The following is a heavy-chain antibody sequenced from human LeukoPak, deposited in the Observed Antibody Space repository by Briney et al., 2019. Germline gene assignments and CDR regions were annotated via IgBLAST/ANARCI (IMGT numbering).Heavy chain of an antibody. CDR2: INPNSGGT. Sequence: ASVKVSCKASGYTFTGYYMHWVRQAPGQGLEWMGWINPNSGGTNYAQKFQGRVTMTRDTSISIAYMELSRLRSDDTAVYYCARTPEPYGDYGWFDPWGQGTLVTVSS. J-gene: IGHJ5*02. D-gene: IGHD4-17*01. CDR3: ARTPEPYGDYGWFDP. CDR1: GYTFTGYY. V-gene: IGHV1-2*02.